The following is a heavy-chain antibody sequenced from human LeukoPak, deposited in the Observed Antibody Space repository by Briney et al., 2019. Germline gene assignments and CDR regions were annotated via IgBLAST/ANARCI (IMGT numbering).Heavy chain of an antibody. CDR1: GGSISSGGYY. CDR3: ARGRLFDG. CDR2: IYYSGST. J-gene: IGHJ4*02. V-gene: IGHV4-31*03. Sequence: SQTVTLTRTVSGGSISSGGYYWSWIRQPPGKGLEWIGYIYYSGSTYYNPSLKSRVTISVDTSKNQFSLKLSSVTAADTAVYYCARGRLFDGWGQGSLLTVSS.